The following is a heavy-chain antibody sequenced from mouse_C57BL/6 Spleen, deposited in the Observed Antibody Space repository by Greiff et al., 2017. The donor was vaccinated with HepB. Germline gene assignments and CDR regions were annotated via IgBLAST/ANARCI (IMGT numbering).Heavy chain of an antibody. Sequence: EVQLQQSGPELVKPGASVKISCKASGYSFTGYYMNWVKQSPEKSLEWIGEINPSTGGTTYNQKFKAKATLTVDKSTGTAYMQLKSLTSEDSAVYYCARYSYSNWFAYWGQRTLVTVSA. CDR3: ARYSYSNWFAY. CDR1: GYSFTGYY. CDR2: INPSTGGT. V-gene: IGHV1-42*01. D-gene: IGHD2-5*01. J-gene: IGHJ3*01.